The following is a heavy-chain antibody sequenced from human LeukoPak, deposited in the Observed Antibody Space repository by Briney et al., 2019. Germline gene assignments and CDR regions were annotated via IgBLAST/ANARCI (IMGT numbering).Heavy chain of an antibody. CDR2: IRRKDYGGTT. J-gene: IGHJ4*02. CDR3: TRDEYYYGSGSSLSFDY. V-gene: IGHV3-49*04. CDR1: GFTFSNAC. D-gene: IGHD3-10*01. Sequence: GGSLRLSCAASGFTFSNACMSWVRQAPGKGLEWVGFIRRKDYGGTTEYAASVKGRFTISRDDSKSIAYLQMNSLKTEDTAVYYCTRDEYYYGSGSSLSFDYWGQGTLVTVSS.